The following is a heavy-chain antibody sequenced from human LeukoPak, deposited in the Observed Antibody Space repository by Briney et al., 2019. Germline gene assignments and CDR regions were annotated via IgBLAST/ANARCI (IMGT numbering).Heavy chain of an antibody. CDR3: ARHSSRPVDY. V-gene: IGHV4-39*01. J-gene: IGHJ4*02. Sequence: PSETLSLTCTVSGGSISSSSYYWGWIRQPPGKGLEWIGSIYYSGSTYYNPSLESRVTISVDTSKNQFSLKLSSVTAADTAVYYCARHSSRPVDYWGQGTLVTVSS. CDR2: IYYSGST. CDR1: GGSISSSSYY. D-gene: IGHD6-6*01.